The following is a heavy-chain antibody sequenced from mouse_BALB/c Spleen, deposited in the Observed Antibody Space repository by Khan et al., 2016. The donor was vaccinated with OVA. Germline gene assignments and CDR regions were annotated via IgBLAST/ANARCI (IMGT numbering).Heavy chain of an antibody. CDR3: SRGTVGRFAY. Sequence: EVQLQESGPGLVKPSQSLSLTCTVNGYSITSDYAWNWIRQFPGNKLEWMGYISYSGSTSYNPSLKSRISITRDTSKNQFFLQLNSVTTEDTATYYCSRGTVGRFAYWGQGTLVTVSA. CDR2: ISYSGST. CDR1: GYSITSDYA. J-gene: IGHJ3*01. D-gene: IGHD1-1*01. V-gene: IGHV3-2*02.